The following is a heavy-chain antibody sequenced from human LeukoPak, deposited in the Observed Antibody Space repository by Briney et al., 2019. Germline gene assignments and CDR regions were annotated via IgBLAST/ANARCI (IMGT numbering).Heavy chain of an antibody. V-gene: IGHV3-23*01. J-gene: IGHJ4*02. CDR2: ISGSGGST. D-gene: IGHD6-13*01. Sequence: PGGSLRLSCAASGFTFNSYAMSWDRQAPGKGLEWVSTISGSGGSTYYADSVKGRFTISRDNSKNTLYLQMNSLRAEDTAVYYCAKDLGYSSSWYYFDYWGQGTLVTVSS. CDR1: GFTFNSYA. CDR3: AKDLGYSSSWYYFDY.